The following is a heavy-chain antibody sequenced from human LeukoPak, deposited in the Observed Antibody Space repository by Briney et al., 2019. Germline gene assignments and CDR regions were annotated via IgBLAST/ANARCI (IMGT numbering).Heavy chain of an antibody. D-gene: IGHD2-2*01. CDR2: INWSGGST. Sequence: GGSLRLSCTASGFAFAEHGMSWVRQVPGKGLEWVSGINWSGGSTGYADPLRGRFTISRDNAKNSLYLQMDSLRAEDTALYYCARAPITSPFYFDYWGQGTLGTVSS. V-gene: IGHV3-20*04. J-gene: IGHJ4*02. CDR3: ARAPITSPFYFDY. CDR1: GFAFAEHG.